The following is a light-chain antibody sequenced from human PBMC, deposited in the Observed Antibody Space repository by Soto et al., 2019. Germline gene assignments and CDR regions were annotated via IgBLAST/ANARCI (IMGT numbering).Light chain of an antibody. CDR3: AAWDISMSGLYV. CDR2: RND. Sequence: QSVLTQPPSASGTPGQRVTISCSGSSSNIGRNYVYWYQQLPGTAPKLLIYRNDQRPSGVPDRLSGSKSGTSASLAISGLRSEDEADNYCAAWDISMSGLYVFGTGTKVTVL. V-gene: IGLV1-47*01. J-gene: IGLJ1*01. CDR1: SSNIGRNY.